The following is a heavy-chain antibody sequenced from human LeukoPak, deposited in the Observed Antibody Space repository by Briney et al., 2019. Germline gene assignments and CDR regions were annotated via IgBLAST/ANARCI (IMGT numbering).Heavy chain of an antibody. Sequence: GGSLRLSCAASGFTLSSYSMNWVRQAPGKGLEWVSYISSSSSTIYYADSVKGRFTISRDNAKNSLYLHMNSLKDEDTAVYYCARGALDFDYWGQGTLVTVSS. CDR1: GFTLSSYS. J-gene: IGHJ4*02. CDR2: ISSSSSTI. CDR3: ARGALDFDY. V-gene: IGHV3-48*02.